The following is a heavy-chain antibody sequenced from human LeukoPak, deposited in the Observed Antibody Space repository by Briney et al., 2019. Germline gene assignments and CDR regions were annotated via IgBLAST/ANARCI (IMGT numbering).Heavy chain of an antibody. Sequence: SETLSLTCTVSGGSISSSSYYWGWIRQPPGKGLEWIGSIYYSGSTYYNPSLKSRVTISVDTSKNQFSLKLSSVTAADTAVYYCARRGYSYGYSLFDWGQGTVVTVSS. CDR1: GGSISSSSYY. CDR2: IYYSGST. D-gene: IGHD5-18*01. CDR3: ARRGYSYGYSLFD. V-gene: IGHV4-39*01. J-gene: IGHJ4*02.